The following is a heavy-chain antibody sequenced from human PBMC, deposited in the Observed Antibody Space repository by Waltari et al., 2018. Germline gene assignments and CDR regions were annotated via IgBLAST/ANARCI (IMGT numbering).Heavy chain of an antibody. CDR3: AREDYGSVLFDP. CDR2: IYHSGST. D-gene: IGHD3-10*01. Sequence: QVQLQESGPGLVKPSQTLSLTCTVSGGSISSGGYYWSWIRQHPGKGLEWIGYIYHSGSTYDNPSLKSRVTISVDRSKNQFSLKLSSVTAADTAVYYCAREDYGSVLFDPWGQGTLVTVSS. J-gene: IGHJ5*02. CDR1: GGSISSGGYY. V-gene: IGHV4-31*03.